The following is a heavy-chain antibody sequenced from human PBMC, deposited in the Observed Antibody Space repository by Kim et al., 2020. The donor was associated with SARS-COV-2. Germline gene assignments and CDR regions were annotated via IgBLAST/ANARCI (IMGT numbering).Heavy chain of an antibody. Sequence: GGSLRLSCAASGFTFSSHAMTWVRQAPGMGLEWVSTISDNGGTTYYADSVKGRFTISRDNSKNPLYLQMNSLRAEDTAIYYCAGYYYGSGSYYRSIDYWGQGTLVTVSS. CDR2: ISDNGGTT. CDR3: AGYYYGSGSYYRSIDY. D-gene: IGHD3-10*01. V-gene: IGHV3-23*01. CDR1: GFTFSSHA. J-gene: IGHJ4*02.